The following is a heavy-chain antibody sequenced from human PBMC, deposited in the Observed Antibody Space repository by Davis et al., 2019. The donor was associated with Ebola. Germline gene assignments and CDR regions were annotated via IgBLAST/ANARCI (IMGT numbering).Heavy chain of an antibody. V-gene: IGHV4-4*02. CDR1: GGSPSSSNW. CDR2: IYHSGST. CDR3: ARKSRLGGFDP. D-gene: IGHD2-21*01. J-gene: IGHJ5*02. Sequence: MPSETLSLTCAVSGGSPSSSNWWSWVRQPPGKGREWIGEIYHSGSTNYNPSLKSRVTISVDKSKNQFSLKLSSVTAADTAVYYCARKSRLGGFDPWGQGTLVTVSS.